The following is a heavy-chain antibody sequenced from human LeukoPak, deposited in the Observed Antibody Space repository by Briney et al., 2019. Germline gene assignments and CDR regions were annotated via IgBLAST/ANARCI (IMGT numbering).Heavy chain of an antibody. V-gene: IGHV3-21*01. CDR2: ISSISSYI. CDR1: GFTFSSYS. D-gene: IGHD3-10*01. Sequence: GGSLRLSCAASGFTFSSYSMNWVRQAPGKGLEWVSSISSISSYIYYADSVKGRFTISRDNAKNSLYLQMNSLRAEDTAVYYCARGLWFGELLDNWFDPWGQGTLVTVSS. CDR3: ARGLWFGELLDNWFDP. J-gene: IGHJ5*02.